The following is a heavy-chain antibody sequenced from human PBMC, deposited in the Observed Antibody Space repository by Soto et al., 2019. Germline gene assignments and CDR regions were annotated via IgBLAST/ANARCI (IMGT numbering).Heavy chain of an antibody. D-gene: IGHD3-22*01. Sequence: ASVKVSCKASGYTFTGYYMHWVRQAPGQGLEWMGWINPNSRGTNYAQKFQCRVTMTRVTSISTAYMELSRLRSVATAVYNCAGVSRYYASSDYFGWGPGALVTVSS. V-gene: IGHV1-2*02. CDR3: AGVSRYYASSDYFG. J-gene: IGHJ4*02. CDR2: INPNSRGT. CDR1: GYTFTGYY.